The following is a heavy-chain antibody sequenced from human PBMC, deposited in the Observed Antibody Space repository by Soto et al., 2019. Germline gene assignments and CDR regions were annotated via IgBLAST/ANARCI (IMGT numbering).Heavy chain of an antibody. CDR2: INPSGGST. Sequence: AASVKVSCKASGYTFTSYYMHWVRQAPGQGLEWMGIINPSGGSTSYAQKFQGRVTMTRDTSTSTVYMELSSLRSEDTAVYYCAREGYCSSTSCYIDYYYGMDVWGQGTTVTVSS. J-gene: IGHJ6*02. D-gene: IGHD2-2*02. V-gene: IGHV1-46*01. CDR3: AREGYCSSTSCYIDYYYGMDV. CDR1: GYTFTSYY.